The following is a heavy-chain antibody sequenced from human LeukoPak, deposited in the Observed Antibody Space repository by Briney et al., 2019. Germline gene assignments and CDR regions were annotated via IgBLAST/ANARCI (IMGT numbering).Heavy chain of an antibody. Sequence: QPGGSLRLSCAASGFTFSSYGMHWVRQAPGKGLEWVAVISYDGSNKYYADSVKGRFTISRDNSKNTLYLQMNSLRAEDTAVYYCAKDPRKNTAMANFDYWGQGTLVTVSS. V-gene: IGHV3-30*18. CDR2: ISYDGSNK. CDR3: AKDPRKNTAMANFDY. D-gene: IGHD5-18*01. CDR1: GFTFSSYG. J-gene: IGHJ4*02.